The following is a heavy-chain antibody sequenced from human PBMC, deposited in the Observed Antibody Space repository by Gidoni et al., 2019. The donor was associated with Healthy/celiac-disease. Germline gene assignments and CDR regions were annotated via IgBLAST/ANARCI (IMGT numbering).Heavy chain of an antibody. D-gene: IGHD1-1*01. CDR2: INPNSGGT. CDR1: GYTFTGYY. Sequence: QVQLVQSGAEVKKPGASVKVSCTASGYTFTGYYMHWVRQAPGQGLEWMGWINPNSGGTNYAQKFQGRVTMTRDTSISTAYMELSRLRSDDTAVYYCARAPDAYNWNRRGFDYWGQGTLVTVSS. J-gene: IGHJ4*02. V-gene: IGHV1-2*02. CDR3: ARAPDAYNWNRRGFDY.